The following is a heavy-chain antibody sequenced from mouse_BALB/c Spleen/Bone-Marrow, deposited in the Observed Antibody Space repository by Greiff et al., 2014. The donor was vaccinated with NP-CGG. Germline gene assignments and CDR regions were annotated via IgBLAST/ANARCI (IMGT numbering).Heavy chain of an antibody. J-gene: IGHJ2*01. CDR1: GFTFSSFG. CDR2: ISSGSSTI. D-gene: IGHD4-1*01. V-gene: IGHV5-17*02. Sequence: EVHLVEPGGGLVQPGGSRKLSCAASGFTFSSFGMHWVRQTPEKGLEWVAYISSGSSTIYYADTVKGRFTISRDNPKNTLFLQVTSLRSEVTAMYYCTRGGNWDDFDYWGQGTTLTVSS. CDR3: TRGGNWDDFDY.